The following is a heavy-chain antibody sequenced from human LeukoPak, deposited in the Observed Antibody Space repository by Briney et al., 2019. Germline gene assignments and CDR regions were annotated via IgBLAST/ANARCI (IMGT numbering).Heavy chain of an antibody. CDR1: RFTFTTYA. D-gene: IGHD5-18*01. CDR2: ISNSGDSK. CDR3: AKSHSLTYRGYFDS. J-gene: IGHJ4*02. Sequence: GGSLRLSCAASRFTFTTYAMNWVRQAPGKGLEWVSTISNSGDSKYYADSVKGRFTISRDNSKNTLSLQLNSLRAEDTAVYYFAKSHSLTYRGYFDSWGQGILVTVSS. V-gene: IGHV3-23*01.